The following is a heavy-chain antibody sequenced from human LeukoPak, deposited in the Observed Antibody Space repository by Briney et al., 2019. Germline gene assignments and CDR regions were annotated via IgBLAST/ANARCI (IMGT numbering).Heavy chain of an antibody. D-gene: IGHD1-1*01. Sequence: GGSLRLSCEASGFSLSRFEMTWVRQAPGKGLECVANIKENGSENSYVEAVKGRFTISRDKAQNSLYLHLNSLRAEDTAVYFCARQRYSDYWGQGTLVTVSS. CDR1: GFSLSRFE. V-gene: IGHV3-7*01. CDR3: ARQRYSDY. J-gene: IGHJ4*02. CDR2: IKENGSEN.